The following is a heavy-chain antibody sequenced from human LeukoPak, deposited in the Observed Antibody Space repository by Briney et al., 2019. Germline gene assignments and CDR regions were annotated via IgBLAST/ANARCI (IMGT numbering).Heavy chain of an antibody. V-gene: IGHV3-7*01. CDR3: ARDSAGNDY. J-gene: IGHJ4*02. Sequence: PGGSLRLSCAASGFTFSTYWMSWVRQAPGKGLEWVANIKQDGSEKYYIDSVKGRFTISRDNAKNSLYLQMNSLRAEDTATYYCARDSAGNDYWGQGTLVTVSS. CDR2: IKQDGSEK. D-gene: IGHD6-13*01. CDR1: GFTFSTYW.